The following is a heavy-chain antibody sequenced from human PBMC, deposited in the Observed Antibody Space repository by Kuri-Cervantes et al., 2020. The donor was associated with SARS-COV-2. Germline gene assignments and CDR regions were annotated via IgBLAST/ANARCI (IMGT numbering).Heavy chain of an antibody. CDR1: GYTFTGYY. CDR3: ARARSSGYYYKGRAFDI. D-gene: IGHD3-22*01. V-gene: IGHV1-2*04. J-gene: IGHJ3*02. CDR2: INPNSGGT. Sequence: SVTVSCQASGYTFTGYYMHWVRQAPGQGLEWMGWINPNSGGTNYAQKFQGWVTMTRDTSISTAYMELSRLRSDDTAVYYCARARSSGYYYKGRAFDIWGQGTMVTVSS.